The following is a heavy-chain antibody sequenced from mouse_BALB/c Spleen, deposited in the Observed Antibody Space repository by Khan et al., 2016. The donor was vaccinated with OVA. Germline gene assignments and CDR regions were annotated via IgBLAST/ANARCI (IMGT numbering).Heavy chain of an antibody. CDR1: GFTFSDYY. CDR2: ISDGGSYT. Sequence: EVELVESGGGLVKPGGSLKLSCEASGFTFSDYYMYWVRQTPEKRLEWVATISDGGSYTYYPDSVKGRFTISRDDVKNSLYPRMGSLKSEDTAMYYCTRGYYGDPFAYWGQGTLVTVSA. D-gene: IGHD2-13*01. J-gene: IGHJ3*01. CDR3: TRGYYGDPFAY. V-gene: IGHV5-4*02.